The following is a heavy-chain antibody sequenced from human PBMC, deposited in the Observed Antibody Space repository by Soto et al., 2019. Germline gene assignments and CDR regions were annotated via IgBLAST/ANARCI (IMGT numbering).Heavy chain of an antibody. Sequence: ASVKVSCKASGYTFTSYDINWVRQATGQGLEWKGWMNPNSGNTGYAQKFQGRVTMTRITSISSAYMELSSLRSEDTAVYYCARFDFWSGYPFGHYYYYYCMDVWGQGTTVTVSS. J-gene: IGHJ6*02. CDR3: ARFDFWSGYPFGHYYYYYCMDV. V-gene: IGHV1-8*01. D-gene: IGHD3-3*01. CDR1: GYTFTSYD. CDR2: MNPNSGNT.